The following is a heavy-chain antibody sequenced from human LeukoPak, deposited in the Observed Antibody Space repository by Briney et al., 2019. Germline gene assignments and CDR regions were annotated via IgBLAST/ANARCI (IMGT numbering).Heavy chain of an antibody. CDR1: GGSISSNY. Sequence: SETLSLTCAISGGSISSNYWSWIRQPPGKGLEWIGYIYYSGSTNYNPSLKSRVTISVDTSKNQFSLKLSSVTAADTAVYYCARGIYGDYDAFDIWGQGTMVTVSS. J-gene: IGHJ3*02. CDR3: ARGIYGDYDAFDI. CDR2: IYYSGST. V-gene: IGHV4-59*01. D-gene: IGHD4-17*01.